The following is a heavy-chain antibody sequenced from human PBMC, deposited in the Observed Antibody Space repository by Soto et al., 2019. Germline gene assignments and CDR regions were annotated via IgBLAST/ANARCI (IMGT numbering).Heavy chain of an antibody. CDR1: GDSISSSSYF. CDR2: IYYIGTT. Sequence: QLLLQESGPGLVKPSETLSLTCTVTGDSISSSSYFWGWIRQPPGKGLEWIASIYYIGTTYYSPSLQSRVTISVDTSTGQFSLEVTSVTAADTAIYYCARSGSWSFNTWGRGTLVTVSS. CDR3: ARSGSWSFNT. D-gene: IGHD6-13*01. J-gene: IGHJ5*02. V-gene: IGHV4-39*01.